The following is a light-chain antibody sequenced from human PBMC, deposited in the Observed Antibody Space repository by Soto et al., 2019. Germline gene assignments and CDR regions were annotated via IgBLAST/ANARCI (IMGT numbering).Light chain of an antibody. CDR2: DAS. CDR3: QQYGSSPWT. Sequence: EIVLTQSAATLSVSAGERATLSCWASQSVSSYLAWYQQKTGQAPRLLIYDASNRATGVPARLSGSGYGTDFNLTISRLEPEDFAVYYCQQYGSSPWTFGQGTKVDIK. CDR1: QSVSSY. V-gene: IGKV3-20*01. J-gene: IGKJ1*01.